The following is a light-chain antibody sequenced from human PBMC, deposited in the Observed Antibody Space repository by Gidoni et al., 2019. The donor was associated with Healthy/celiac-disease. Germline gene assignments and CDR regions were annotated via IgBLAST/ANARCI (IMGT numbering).Light chain of an antibody. V-gene: IGKV1-13*02. CDR1: QGISSA. CDR2: DAS. J-gene: IGKJ1*01. CDR3: QQFNSYLWT. Sequence: AIQLTQSPSSLSASVGDRVTITCRASQGISSALAWYQQKPGKAPKLLIYDASSLESGVLSRFSGSGSGTDFTLTISSLQPEDFATYYCQQFNSYLWTFGQGTKVEIK.